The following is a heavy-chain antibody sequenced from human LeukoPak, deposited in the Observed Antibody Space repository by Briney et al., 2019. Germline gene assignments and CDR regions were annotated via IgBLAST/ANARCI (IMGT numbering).Heavy chain of an antibody. CDR2: IKQDGSEK. V-gene: IGHV3-7*01. J-gene: IGHJ4*02. D-gene: IGHD2-15*01. Sequence: GGSLRLSCAGSGFTFSSYWMTWVRQAPGKGPEWVANIKQDGSEKNYVDSVRGRFTISRDNAKNSLYLQMSSLRAEDTAVYYCAKDRYCSGGSCLGYWGQGTLVTVSS. CDR1: GFTFSSYW. CDR3: AKDRYCSGGSCLGY.